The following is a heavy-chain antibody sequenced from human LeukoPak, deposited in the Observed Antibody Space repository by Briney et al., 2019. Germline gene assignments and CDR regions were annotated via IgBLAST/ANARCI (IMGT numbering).Heavy chain of an antibody. D-gene: IGHD3-22*01. J-gene: IGHJ3*02. Sequence: ASVKVSCKASGYTFTSYGFSWVRQAPGQGLEWMGWISAYNGNTNYAQKLQGRVTMTTDTSTSTAYMELRSLRSDDTAVYYCARDHYDSSGYLRGTDAFDIWGQGTMVTVSS. CDR3: ARDHYDSSGYLRGTDAFDI. V-gene: IGHV1-18*01. CDR1: GYTFTSYG. CDR2: ISAYNGNT.